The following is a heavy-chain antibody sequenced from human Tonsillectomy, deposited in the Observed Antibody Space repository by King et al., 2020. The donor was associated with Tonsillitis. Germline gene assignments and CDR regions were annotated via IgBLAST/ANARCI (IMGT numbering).Heavy chain of an antibody. J-gene: IGHJ4*02. D-gene: IGHD1-14*01. CDR2: ISTYNDDI. Sequence: QLVQSGAEVKKPGASVRVSCKASGYTFTNYGINWVRQAPGQGLEWMGWISTYNDDIVYAQKLQGRFTMTTDTSTTTADMELRSLRSDDTAVYYCARSNHPETNSPIDYWGQGALVTVSS. CDR3: ARSNHPETNSPIDY. V-gene: IGHV1-18*01. CDR1: GYTFTNYG.